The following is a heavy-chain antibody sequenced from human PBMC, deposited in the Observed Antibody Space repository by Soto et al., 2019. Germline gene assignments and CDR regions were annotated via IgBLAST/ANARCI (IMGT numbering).Heavy chain of an antibody. CDR1: GGSISSYD. CDR3: ARRGDTALLRWAFDI. Sequence: SETQSLMSTVPGGSISSYDWSWIRQPPGKGLEWIGYIYYSGSTNYNPSLKSRVTISVDTSKNQFSLKLSSVTAADTAVYYCARRGDTALLRWAFDIWGQGTMVTVSS. V-gene: IGHV4-59*08. D-gene: IGHD2-21*01. J-gene: IGHJ3*02. CDR2: IYYSGST.